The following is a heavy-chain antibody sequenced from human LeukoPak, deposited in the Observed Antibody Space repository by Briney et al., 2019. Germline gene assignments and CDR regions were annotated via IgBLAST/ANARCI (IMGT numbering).Heavy chain of an antibody. D-gene: IGHD6-6*01. CDR2: ISAYNGNT. J-gene: IGHJ4*02. CDR1: GYTFSGYY. CDR3: ARVSAQLGDPDY. V-gene: IGHV1-18*04. Sequence: ASVKVSCKASGYTFSGYYMHWVRQAPGQGLEWVGWISAYNGNTNYAQKLQGRVTMTTDTSTSTAYMELRSLRSDDTAVYYCARVSAQLGDPDYWGQGTLVTVSS.